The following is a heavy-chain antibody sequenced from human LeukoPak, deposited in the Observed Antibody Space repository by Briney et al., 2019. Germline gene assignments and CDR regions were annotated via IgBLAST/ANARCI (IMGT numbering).Heavy chain of an antibody. Sequence: SETLSLTCTVSAGSIHSYYWSWVRQPAGKGLEWIGRIYSSGSTTYNPSLASRVRMFLDTSTKQFALRLSSVTAADTAIYYCAREGGPYRPLDYSGQGTLVTVAS. CDR1: AGSIHSYY. V-gene: IGHV4-4*07. CDR2: IYSSGST. J-gene: IGHJ4*02. CDR3: AREGGPYRPLDY.